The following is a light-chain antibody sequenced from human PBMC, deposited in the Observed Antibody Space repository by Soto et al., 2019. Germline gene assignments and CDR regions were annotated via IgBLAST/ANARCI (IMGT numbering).Light chain of an antibody. CDR2: DAS. J-gene: IGKJ4*02. Sequence: EIVMTQSPAALSVSPGERATLSCRASQSVSSNLAWYQQQPGQAPRLLIYDASTRATGFPARFSGSGSGTEFTLTVASLQSEDFAVYFCQQYDKWPQVTVGGGPKVEIK. CDR3: QQYDKWPQVT. CDR1: QSVSSN. V-gene: IGKV3-15*01.